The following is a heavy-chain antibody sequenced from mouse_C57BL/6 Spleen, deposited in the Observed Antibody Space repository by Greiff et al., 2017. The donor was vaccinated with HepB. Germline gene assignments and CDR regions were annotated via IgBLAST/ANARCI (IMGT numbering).Heavy chain of an antibody. D-gene: IGHD1-1*01. Sequence: EVQLQQSGPELVKPGASVKLSCKASGYSFTGYCMHWVKQSPEKSLEWIGEINPSTGGTTYNQKFKAKATLTVDKSSSTAYMQLKSLTSEDSAVYYCAMRLLRGYDFDYWGQGTTLTVSS. CDR3: AMRLLRGYDFDY. CDR2: INPSTGGT. CDR1: GYSFTGYC. V-gene: IGHV1-42*01. J-gene: IGHJ2*01.